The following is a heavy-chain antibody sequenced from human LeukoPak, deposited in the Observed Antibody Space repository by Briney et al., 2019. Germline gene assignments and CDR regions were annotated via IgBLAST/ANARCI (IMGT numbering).Heavy chain of an antibody. CDR1: GCTFTGYY. CDR3: AREVYDILTGYYYFDY. J-gene: IGHJ4*02. V-gene: IGHV1-2*02. Sequence: ASVKVSCKASGCTFTGYYMHWVRQAPGQGLEWMGWINPNSGGTNYAQKFQGRVTMTRDTSISTAYMELSRLRSDDTAVYYCAREVYDILTGYYYFDYWGQGTLVTVSS. CDR2: INPNSGGT. D-gene: IGHD3-9*01.